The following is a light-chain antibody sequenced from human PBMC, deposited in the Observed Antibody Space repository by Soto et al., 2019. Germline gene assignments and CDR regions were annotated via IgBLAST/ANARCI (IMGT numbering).Light chain of an antibody. CDR2: AAS. J-gene: IGKJ2*01. V-gene: IGKV1-9*01. CDR3: QHLKDYRYT. Sequence: DLQLPQSPSFLSASVGDRVTITCRASQAISSSLAWYQHNPGKAPKLLIYAASTLQNGVPSSFSGSGNGTEFTLTISSLQNEDFATYYCQHLKDYRYTFGQGTKVEIK. CDR1: QAISSS.